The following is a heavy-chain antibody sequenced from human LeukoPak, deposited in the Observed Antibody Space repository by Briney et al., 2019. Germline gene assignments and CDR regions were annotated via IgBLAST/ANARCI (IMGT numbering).Heavy chain of an antibody. V-gene: IGHV3-23*01. CDR2: IGGSGGGT. Sequence: PGGSLRLSCAVSGITLSNYGMSWVRRAPGKGLEWVAGIGGSGGGTNYADSVKGRFTISRDNPKNTLYLQMNSLRAEDTAVYYCAKYVPDYYFDYWGQGTLVTVSS. J-gene: IGHJ4*02. CDR1: GITLSNYG. CDR3: AKYVPDYYFDY. D-gene: IGHD1-14*01.